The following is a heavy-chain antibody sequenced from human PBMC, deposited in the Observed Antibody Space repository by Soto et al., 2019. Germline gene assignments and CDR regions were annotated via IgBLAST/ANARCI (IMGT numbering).Heavy chain of an antibody. D-gene: IGHD3-10*01. J-gene: IGHJ5*02. CDR2: INHSGST. CDR1: GGSFSGYY. V-gene: IGHV4-34*01. CDR3: AKTMAMVRGVKGWFDP. Sequence: PSETLSLTCAFYGGSFSGYYWSWIRQPPGKGLEWIGEINHSGSTNYNPSLKSRVTISVDTSKNQFSLKLSSVTAADTAVYYCAKTMAMVRGVKGWFDPWGQGTLVTVSS.